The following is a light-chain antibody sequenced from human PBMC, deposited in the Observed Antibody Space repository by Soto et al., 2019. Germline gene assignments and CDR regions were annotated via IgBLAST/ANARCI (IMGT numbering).Light chain of an antibody. V-gene: IGLV2-14*01. Sequence: QSALTQPASVSGSPGQSITISCTGTSSDVGGYNYVSWYQQHPGKAPKLMIYEVSNRPSGVSNRFSGSKSGNTASLTISGLAGEDEADYYCSSYTSSSRVFGGGTKLTVL. CDR1: SSDVGGYNY. CDR2: EVS. J-gene: IGLJ3*02. CDR3: SSYTSSSRV.